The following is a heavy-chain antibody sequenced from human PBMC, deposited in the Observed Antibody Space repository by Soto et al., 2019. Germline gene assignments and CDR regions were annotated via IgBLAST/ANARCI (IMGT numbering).Heavy chain of an antibody. Sequence: EVQLLESGGGLVQPGGSLRLSCAASGFTFSSYAMSWVRQAPGKGLEWVSAISGSGGSTYYADSVKGRFTISRDNSKNTLYLQMNSLRAEDTAVYYCAKDADYDFWPGGAGYYYYMDVWGKGTTVTVSS. D-gene: IGHD3-3*01. CDR3: AKDADYDFWPGGAGYYYYMDV. CDR1: GFTFSSYA. CDR2: ISGSGGST. J-gene: IGHJ6*03. V-gene: IGHV3-23*01.